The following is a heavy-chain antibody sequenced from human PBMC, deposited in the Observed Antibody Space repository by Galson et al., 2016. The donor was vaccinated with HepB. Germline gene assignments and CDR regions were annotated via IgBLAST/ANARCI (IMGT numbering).Heavy chain of an antibody. CDR2: IRPMSSFV. D-gene: IGHD2/OR15-2a*01. Sequence: SLRLSCAVTGFTLTNYSMDWVRQAPGRGLEWVSSIRPMSSFVHYADSLKGRFTISRDNARNSLYLQMDSLRVEDTAVYYCARSTRGYTTQWYFDLWGRGILVTVSS. V-gene: IGHV3-21*01. J-gene: IGHJ2*01. CDR3: ARSTRGYTTQWYFDL. CDR1: GFTLTNYS.